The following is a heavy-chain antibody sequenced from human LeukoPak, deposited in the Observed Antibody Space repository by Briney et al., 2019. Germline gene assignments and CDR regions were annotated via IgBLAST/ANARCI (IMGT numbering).Heavy chain of an antibody. J-gene: IGHJ4*02. Sequence: GGSLRLSCAASGFTFSSYSMNWVRQAPGKGLEWVSYISSSSSTTYYADSVKGRFTISRDNAKKSLYLQMNSLRAEDTAVYYCARGEFGYSFGYADYWGQGTLVTVSS. D-gene: IGHD5-18*01. CDR2: ISSSSSTT. CDR1: GFTFSSYS. V-gene: IGHV3-48*01. CDR3: ARGEFGYSFGYADY.